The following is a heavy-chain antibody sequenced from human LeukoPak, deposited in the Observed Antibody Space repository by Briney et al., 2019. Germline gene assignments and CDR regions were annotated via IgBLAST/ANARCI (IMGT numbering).Heavy chain of an antibody. V-gene: IGHV3-48*03. CDR2: ISPYDSV. J-gene: IGHJ4*02. CDR1: GFPFSSYE. D-gene: IGHD3-22*01. CDR3: ARDGYYYDSSGWLDY. Sequence: GGSLRLSCAASGFPFSSYEMNWVRQAPGKGLEWVSYISPYDSVYYADSVKGRFTISRDNAKNSLFLQMNSLRAEDTAVYYCARDGYYYDSSGWLDYWGKGTGHSVSS.